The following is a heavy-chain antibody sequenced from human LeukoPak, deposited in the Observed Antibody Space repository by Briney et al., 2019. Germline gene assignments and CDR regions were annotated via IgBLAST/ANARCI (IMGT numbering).Heavy chain of an antibody. D-gene: IGHD3-10*01. CDR2: ISSSSSYI. CDR3: ARDSNYSFDY. CDR1: GFTFSSYA. V-gene: IGHV3-21*01. Sequence: GGSLRLSCAASGFTFSSYAMHWVRQAPGKGLEWVSSISSSSSYIYYADSVKGRFTISRDNAKNSLYLQMNSLRAEDTAVYYCARDSNYSFDYWGQGTLVTVSS. J-gene: IGHJ4*02.